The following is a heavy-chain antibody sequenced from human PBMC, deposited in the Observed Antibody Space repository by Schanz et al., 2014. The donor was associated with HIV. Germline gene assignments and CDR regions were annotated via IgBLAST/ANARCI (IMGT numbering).Heavy chain of an antibody. D-gene: IGHD2-21*01. CDR2: INWNGDTT. Sequence: EEEIVESGGGLIQPGGSLRLSCAVSGFNVRSSFVNWVRQAPGKGLEWVAVINWNGDTTYYADSVKGRFTISRDNSNNVLFLHMPTLRAEDTATYYCTREGNYYGGSVPGHWGQGALVSVSS. J-gene: IGHJ4*02. V-gene: IGHV3-53*01. CDR1: GFNVRSSF. CDR3: TREGNYYGGSVPGH.